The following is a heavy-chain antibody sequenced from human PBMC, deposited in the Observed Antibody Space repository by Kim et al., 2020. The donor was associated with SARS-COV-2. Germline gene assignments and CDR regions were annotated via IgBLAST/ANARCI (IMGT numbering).Heavy chain of an antibody. CDR3: AKAPRLPDY. V-gene: IGHV3-23*01. CDR2: ST. Sequence: STYYAESVKGRFTISRDNSKNTLYLQRNSLRADDTAVYYCAKAPRLPDYWGRGTLVTVSS. J-gene: IGHJ4*02.